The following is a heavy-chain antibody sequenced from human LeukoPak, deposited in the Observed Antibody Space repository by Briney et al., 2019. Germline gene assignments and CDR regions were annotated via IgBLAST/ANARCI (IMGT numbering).Heavy chain of an antibody. V-gene: IGHV1-46*01. Sequence: ASVKVSCKASGYTFTSYYMHWVRQAPGQGLEWMGIINPSGGSTSYAQKFQGRVTMTRDTSTSTVYMELSSLRSEDTAVYYCARGERYSYAPYDAFDIWGQGTMVTVSS. CDR1: GYTFTSYY. CDR2: INPSGGST. J-gene: IGHJ3*02. D-gene: IGHD5-18*01. CDR3: ARGERYSYAPYDAFDI.